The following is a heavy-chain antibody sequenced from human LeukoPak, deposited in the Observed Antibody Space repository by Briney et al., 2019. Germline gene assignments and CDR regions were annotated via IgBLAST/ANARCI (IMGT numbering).Heavy chain of an antibody. CDR2: INHNGNVN. D-gene: IGHD3-16*01. Sequence: GGSLRLSCAASGFTFSSYWMNWARQAPEKGLEWVASINHNGNVNYYVDSVKGRFTISRDNAKNSLYLQMSNLRAEDTVVYFCARGGGLDVWGQGATVTVSS. V-gene: IGHV3-7*03. CDR1: GFTFSSYW. CDR3: ARGGGLDV. J-gene: IGHJ6*02.